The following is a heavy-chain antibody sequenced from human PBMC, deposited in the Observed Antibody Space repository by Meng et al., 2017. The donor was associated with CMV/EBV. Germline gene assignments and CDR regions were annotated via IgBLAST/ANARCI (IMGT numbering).Heavy chain of an antibody. Sequence: QRQREESGPGLVKPSETLSLTCTVSGGSISSSSYYWGWIRQPPGKGLEWIGSIYYSGSTYYNPSLKSRVTISVDTSKNQFSLKLSSVTAADTAVYYCARDRDIVVVPGDLWFDPWGQGTLVTVSS. CDR2: IYYSGST. D-gene: IGHD2-2*01. CDR3: ARDRDIVVVPGDLWFDP. CDR1: GGSISSSSYY. J-gene: IGHJ5*02. V-gene: IGHV4-39*07.